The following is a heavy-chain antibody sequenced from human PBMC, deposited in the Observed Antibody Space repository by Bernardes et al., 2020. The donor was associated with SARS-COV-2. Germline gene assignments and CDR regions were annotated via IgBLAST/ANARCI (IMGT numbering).Heavy chain of an antibody. D-gene: IGHD3-22*01. V-gene: IGHV3-23*01. CDR1: GFTFSSYA. CDR2: ISGSGGST. J-gene: IGHJ4*02. CDR3: ATRKSDSSGYYYVLDY. Sequence: GGSLRLSCAASGFTFSSYAMSWVRQAPGKGLEWVSAISGSGGSTYYADSVKGRFTISRDNYTNTLYLQMNSLRAEDTAVYYCATRKSDSSGYYYVLDYWGQGTLVTVSS.